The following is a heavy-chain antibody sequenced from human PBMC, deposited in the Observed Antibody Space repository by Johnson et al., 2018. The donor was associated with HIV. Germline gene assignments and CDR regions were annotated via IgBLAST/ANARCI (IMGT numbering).Heavy chain of an antibody. D-gene: IGHD2-8*02. CDR3: ARDDCTAGICYNAFDI. J-gene: IGHJ3*02. CDR2: INWNGGST. Sequence: VQLVESGGGLVKPGGSPRLSCAASGFTFDDYGMSWVRQAPGKGLEWVSGINWNGGSTGYADSVKGRFTISRDNAKNSLYLQINSLRAEDTAVYYCARDDCTAGICYNAFDIWGQGTMVTVSS. V-gene: IGHV3-20*04. CDR1: GFTFDDYG.